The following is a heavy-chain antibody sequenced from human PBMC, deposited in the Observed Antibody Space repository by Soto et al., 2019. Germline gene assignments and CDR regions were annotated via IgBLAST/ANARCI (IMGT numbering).Heavy chain of an antibody. Sequence: ASGKVSCKASWYTFTGYYMHWGRQAPGQGLEWMGWINPNSGGTNYAQKFQGWVTMTRDTSISTAYMELSRLRSDDTAVYYCARVQGRGYSGYGLGYWGQGTLVTVSS. CDR1: WYTFTGYY. V-gene: IGHV1-2*04. CDR2: INPNSGGT. J-gene: IGHJ4*02. CDR3: ARVQGRGYSGYGLGY. D-gene: IGHD5-12*01.